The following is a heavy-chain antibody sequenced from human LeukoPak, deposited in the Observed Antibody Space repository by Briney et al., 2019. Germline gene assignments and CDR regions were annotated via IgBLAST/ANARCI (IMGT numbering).Heavy chain of an antibody. CDR1: GDSISSGSHY. CDR3: AREPYYYYYMDV. Sequence: SETLSLTCTVSGDSISSGSHYWSWIRQPAGKGLEWIGRVYTSGSTNYSPSLKSRVTISVDTSKNQFSLKLSSVTAADTAVYYCAREPYYYYYMDVWGKGTTVTVSS. CDR2: VYTSGST. V-gene: IGHV4-61*02. J-gene: IGHJ6*03.